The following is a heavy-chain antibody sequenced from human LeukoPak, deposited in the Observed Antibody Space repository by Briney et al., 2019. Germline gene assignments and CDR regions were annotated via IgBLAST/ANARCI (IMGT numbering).Heavy chain of an antibody. CDR2: ISATVGIT. CDR1: GFTFSSYA. V-gene: IGHV3-23*01. Sequence: TGGSLRLSCAASGFTFSSYAMSWVRQAPGKGLEWVSAISATVGITSYADSVKGRFTISRDNSKNTLYLQMNSLRAEDTAVYYCAKGTMVRWDVWGQGTTVTVSS. CDR3: AKGTMVRWDV. D-gene: IGHD3-10*01. J-gene: IGHJ6*02.